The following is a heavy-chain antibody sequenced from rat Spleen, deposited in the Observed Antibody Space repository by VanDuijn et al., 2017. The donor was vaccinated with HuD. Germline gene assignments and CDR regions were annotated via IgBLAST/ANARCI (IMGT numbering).Heavy chain of an antibody. CDR2: ISTDGGHT. CDR1: GFTFSSYW. Sequence: EVQLVESGGGLVQPGGSLKLSCAASGFTFSSYWMYWIRQAPGKGLEWVSSISTDGGHTYYPDSVKGRFTISRDNAENIVYLQMNSLRSEDTATYYCAKDRDGGYAFAYWGQDTLVTVSS. D-gene: IGHD1-11*01. J-gene: IGHJ3*01. V-gene: IGHV5-58*01. CDR3: AKDRDGGYAFAY.